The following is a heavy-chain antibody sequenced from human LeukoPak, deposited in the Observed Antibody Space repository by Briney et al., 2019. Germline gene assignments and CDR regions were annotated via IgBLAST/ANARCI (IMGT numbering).Heavy chain of an antibody. CDR1: GYSFTGYF. J-gene: IGHJ6*02. CDR3: ARSDQLQWFGAPRRPYYYGLAV. Sequence: ASVKVSCKASGYSFTGYFMHWVRQAPGQGLEWMGWINPNSGGTNSAQKFQGRVTMTRDTSISTAYLQWSSLKASDTAMYYCARSDQLQWFGAPRRPYYYGLAVWGQGTTVTVSS. V-gene: IGHV1-2*02. D-gene: IGHD3-10*01. CDR2: INPNSGGT.